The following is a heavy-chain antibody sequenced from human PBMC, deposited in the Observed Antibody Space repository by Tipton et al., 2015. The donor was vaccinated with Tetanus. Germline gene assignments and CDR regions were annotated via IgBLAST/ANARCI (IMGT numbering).Heavy chain of an antibody. J-gene: IGHJ4*02. Sequence: TLSLTCSVSGASISTLNYYWAWIRQPPGRGLEWIGATSYRGETHFNPSLGSRVSMSVDTSKNQFSVDLSSVTAADTAVYYCARHPQTSNNLDYWGQGTLVTVSS. D-gene: IGHD5-24*01. CDR3: ARHPQTSNNLDY. CDR1: GASISTLNYY. CDR2: TSYRGET. V-gene: IGHV4-39*01.